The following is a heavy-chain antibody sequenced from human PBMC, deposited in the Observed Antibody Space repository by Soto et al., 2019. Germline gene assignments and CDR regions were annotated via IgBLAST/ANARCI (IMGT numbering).Heavy chain of an antibody. V-gene: IGHV1-69*13. J-gene: IGHJ4*02. CDR2: IIPIFGTA. CDR1: GGTFSSYA. D-gene: IGHD5-18*01. Sequence: SVKVSCKASGGTFSSYAISWVRQAPGQGLEWMGGIIPIFGTANYAQKFQGRVTITADESTSTAYMELSSLRSEDTAVYYCARVRSLRGYSYGYLPGYFDYWGQGTLVTVSS. CDR3: ARVRSLRGYSYGYLPGYFDY.